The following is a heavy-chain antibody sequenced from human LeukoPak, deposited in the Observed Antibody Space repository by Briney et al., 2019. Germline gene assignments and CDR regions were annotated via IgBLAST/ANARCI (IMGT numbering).Heavy chain of an antibody. CDR1: GYTFTSYY. D-gene: IGHD1-26*01. V-gene: IGHV1-46*01. CDR2: INPSGGST. J-gene: IGHJ4*02. CDR3: ARHWTLGSTTYPLDY. Sequence: ASVKVSCKASGYTFTSYYIHWVRQAPGQGLEWMGIINPSGGSTSYAQKFQGRVTMTRDTSTSTVYMELSSLRSEDTAVYYCARHWTLGSTTYPLDYWGQGTLVTVSS.